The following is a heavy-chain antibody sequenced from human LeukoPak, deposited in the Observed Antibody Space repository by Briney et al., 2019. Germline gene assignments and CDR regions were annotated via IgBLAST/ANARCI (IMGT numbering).Heavy chain of an antibody. CDR1: GYSFTSYW. CDR2: IYPGDSDT. Sequence: GESLKISCKGSGYSFTSYWIGWVRQMPGKGLEWMGIIYPGDSDTRYSPSFQGQVTISADKSISTAYLQWSSLKASDTAMYYCARHRGRDSSSWYKDAFDIWGQGTMVTVSS. J-gene: IGHJ3*02. CDR3: ARHRGRDSSSWYKDAFDI. D-gene: IGHD6-13*01. V-gene: IGHV5-51*01.